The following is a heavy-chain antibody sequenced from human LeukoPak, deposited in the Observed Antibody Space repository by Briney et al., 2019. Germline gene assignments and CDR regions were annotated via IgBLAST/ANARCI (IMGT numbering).Heavy chain of an antibody. J-gene: IGHJ3*02. CDR1: GFTFSSHA. Sequence: GGSLRLSCAASGFTFSSHAMNWVRQAPGKGLEWISSISTDSLTIKYADFVSGQFTISRDNAEHLLFLQMNSLRAEDTAVYYCARKAQTGSHSGPSDIWGQGTLVTVSS. CDR2: ISTDSLTI. D-gene: IGHD1-26*01. CDR3: ARKAQTGSHSGPSDI. V-gene: IGHV3-48*04.